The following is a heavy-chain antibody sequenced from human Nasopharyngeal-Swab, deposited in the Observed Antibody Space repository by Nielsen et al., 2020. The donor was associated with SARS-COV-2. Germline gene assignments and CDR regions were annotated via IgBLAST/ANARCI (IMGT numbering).Heavy chain of an antibody. D-gene: IGHD3-22*01. V-gene: IGHV4-61*02. CDR1: GGSISSGSYY. CDR2: IYTSGST. Sequence: SETLSLTCTVSGGSISSGSYYWSWIRQPAGKGLEWIGRIYTSGSTNYNPSLKSRVTISVDTSKNQFSLKLSSVTAADTAVYYCATHYYDSSGYFQGDYWGQGTLVTVSS. J-gene: IGHJ4*02. CDR3: ATHYYDSSGYFQGDY.